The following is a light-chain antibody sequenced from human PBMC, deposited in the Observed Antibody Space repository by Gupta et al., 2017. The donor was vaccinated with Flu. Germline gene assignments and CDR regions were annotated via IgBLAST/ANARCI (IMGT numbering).Light chain of an antibody. Sequence: DVHLTQSPSFLSSSVGDRVTISCRATQDINTHLAWYQQNPGKAPELLMYDASIVVGGFPTIFSGGGSGTSFTLTSRSLHQDDFATYYCQHDRTRPPYSFGQGTKL. CDR3: QHDRTRPPYS. J-gene: IGKJ2*03. CDR1: QDINTH. CDR2: DAS. V-gene: IGKV1-9*01.